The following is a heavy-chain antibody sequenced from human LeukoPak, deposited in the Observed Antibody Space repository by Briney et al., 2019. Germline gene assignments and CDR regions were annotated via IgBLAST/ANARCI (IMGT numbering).Heavy chain of an antibody. Sequence: ASVKVSCKASGYTFTGYYMHWVRQAPGQGLEWMGWINPNSSGTNYAQKFQGRVTMTRDTSISTAYMELSRLRSDDTAVYYCARSLYDFWRTLYYYYMDVWGKGTTVTVSS. CDR1: GYTFTGYY. D-gene: IGHD3-3*01. V-gene: IGHV1-2*02. CDR2: INPNSSGT. J-gene: IGHJ6*03. CDR3: ARSLYDFWRTLYYYYMDV.